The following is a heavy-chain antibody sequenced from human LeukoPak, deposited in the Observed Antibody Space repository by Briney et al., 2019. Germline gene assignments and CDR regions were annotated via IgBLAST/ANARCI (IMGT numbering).Heavy chain of an antibody. Sequence: GGSLRLSCVASGFTFSSQWMSWVRQAPGKGLEWVANVNQGGTEKYYVDSVKGRFTISRDNAENSLYLQMNSLRAEDTAVYYCAKESESYDSSGSTFDYWGQGTLVTVSS. J-gene: IGHJ4*02. V-gene: IGHV3-7*01. D-gene: IGHD3-22*01. CDR2: VNQGGTEK. CDR3: AKESESYDSSGSTFDY. CDR1: GFTFSSQW.